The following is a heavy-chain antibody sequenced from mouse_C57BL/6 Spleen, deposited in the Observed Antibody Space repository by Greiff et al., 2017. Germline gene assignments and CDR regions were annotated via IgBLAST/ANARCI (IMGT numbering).Heavy chain of an antibody. J-gene: IGHJ2*01. CDR3: ASTTVVAPYYFDY. CDR2: IDPSDSYT. V-gene: IGHV1-69*01. CDR1: GYTFTSYW. D-gene: IGHD1-1*01. Sequence: QVQLQQPGAEIVMPGASVKLSCKASGYTFTSYWMHWVKQRPGQGLEWIGEIDPSDSYTNYNQKFKGKSTLTVDKSSSTAYMQLSSLTSEDSAVYYGASTTVVAPYYFDYWGQGTTLTVSS.